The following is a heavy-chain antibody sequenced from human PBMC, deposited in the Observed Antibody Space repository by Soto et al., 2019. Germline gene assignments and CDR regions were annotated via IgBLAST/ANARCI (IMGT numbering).Heavy chain of an antibody. Sequence: PGGSLRLSCAASGFTFSSYAMSWVRQAPGKGLKWVSAISGSGGSTYYADSVKGRFTISRDNSKNTLYLQMNSLRAEDTAVYYCAKAPTPDLLQNYYGSGSYGPDPWGQGTLVTVSS. CDR2: ISGSGGST. CDR1: GFTFSSYA. J-gene: IGHJ5*02. V-gene: IGHV3-23*01. D-gene: IGHD3-10*01. CDR3: AKAPTPDLLQNYYGSGSYGPDP.